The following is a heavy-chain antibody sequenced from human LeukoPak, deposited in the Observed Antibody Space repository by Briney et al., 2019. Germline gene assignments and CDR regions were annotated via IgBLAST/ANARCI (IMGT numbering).Heavy chain of an antibody. CDR3: AKQSTARSLGE. Sequence: GGSLRLSCAASGFRFSTYAMSWVRQAPGKGLEWVSSISGSGDSTYYADSVKGRFTISRDNSKNTLSLQMNSLRDEDTALYYCAKQSTARSLGEGGPGTLVTVSS. V-gene: IGHV3-23*01. CDR1: GFRFSTYA. J-gene: IGHJ1*01. CDR2: ISGSGDST. D-gene: IGHD6-6*01.